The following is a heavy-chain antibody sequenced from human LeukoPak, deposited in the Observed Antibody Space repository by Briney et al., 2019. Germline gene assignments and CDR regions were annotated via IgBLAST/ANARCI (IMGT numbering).Heavy chain of an antibody. D-gene: IGHD7-27*01. CDR2: IHNDGSTT. V-gene: IGHV3-74*01. CDR1: GFTFSTYW. CDR3: ARGGVGNFDI. J-gene: IGHJ3*02. Sequence: GGSLRLSCAASGFTFSTYWMHWVRQAPGKGLMWVSVIHNDGSTTTYADSVKGRFSISRDNAKNTVHLEMNSLRDEDTAVYYCARGGVGNFDIWGQGTMVTVSS.